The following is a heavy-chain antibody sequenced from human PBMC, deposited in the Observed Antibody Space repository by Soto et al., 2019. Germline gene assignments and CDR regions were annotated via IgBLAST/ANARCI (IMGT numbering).Heavy chain of an antibody. Sequence: SETLSLTCTVSGGSISSYYWSWIRQPAGKGLEWIGRFYPSGSTNYNPSLKSRVTTSVDTSKNQVSLKLNSVTAADTAMYYCAATIPDYYDGMDVWGQGTTVTVSS. CDR1: GGSISSYY. CDR3: AATIPDYYDGMDV. V-gene: IGHV4-4*07. J-gene: IGHJ6*02. D-gene: IGHD1-26*01. CDR2: FYPSGST.